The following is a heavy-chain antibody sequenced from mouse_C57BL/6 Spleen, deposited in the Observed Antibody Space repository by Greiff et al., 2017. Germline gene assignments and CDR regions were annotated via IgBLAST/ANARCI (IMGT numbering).Heavy chain of an antibody. D-gene: IGHD1-1*01. CDR3: ARGADYYGSSPWYFDV. J-gene: IGHJ1*03. Sequence: FQLPQPWAELVRPGSSVQLSFKSSCYTFTIYCMDLLKHMPGQCLAFICNLYPSDSETHYNQNFKDKAPLTVDKSSRTAYMQISSLTSEDAAVYYCARGADYYGSSPWYFDVWGTGTTVTVSS. CDR2: LYPSDSET. CDR1: CYTFTIYC. V-gene: IGHV1-61*01.